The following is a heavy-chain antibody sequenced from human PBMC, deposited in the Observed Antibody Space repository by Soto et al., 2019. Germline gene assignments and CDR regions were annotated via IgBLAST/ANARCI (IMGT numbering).Heavy chain of an antibody. V-gene: IGHV1-69*13. Sequence: AVKRPCRGTSETDTNYVVSRVRQAPGQGLEGMGGIFRRFGTTYSAHKLQDRLTITADESTSTVYMQLSSLRLDDTAVYYCEAEMTFGKLSVVWGQGTTVTVSS. D-gene: IGHD3-16*02. CDR2: IFRRFGTT. J-gene: IGHJ6*02. CDR3: EAEMTFGKLSVV. CDR1: SETDTNYV.